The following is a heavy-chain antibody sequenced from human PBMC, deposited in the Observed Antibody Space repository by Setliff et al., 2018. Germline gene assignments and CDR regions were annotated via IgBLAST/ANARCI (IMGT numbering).Heavy chain of an antibody. V-gene: IGHV3-7*01. CDR2: IKQDGSEK. Sequence: GGSLRLSCAASGFTFSSYWMSWVRQAPGKGLEWVANIKQDGSEKYYADPVKGRFTISRDNAKNSLYLQMNSLGAEDPAVYYCARGPTIFGAIYYMDVWGKGTTVTVSS. CDR3: ARGPTIFGAIYYMDV. CDR1: GFTFSSYW. D-gene: IGHD3-3*01. J-gene: IGHJ6*03.